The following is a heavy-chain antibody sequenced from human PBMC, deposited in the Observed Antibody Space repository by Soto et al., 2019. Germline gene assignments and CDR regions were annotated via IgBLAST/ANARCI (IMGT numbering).Heavy chain of an antibody. Sequence: QITLKESGPTLVKPTQTLTLTCTFSGFSLSTSGVGVGWIRQPPGKALEWLALIYWDDDKRYSPSLKSRLTITKDTSKNQVVLTMTNMDPVDTATYYCAHSLHLLRFLVGGVGVANWFDPWGQGTLVTVSS. J-gene: IGHJ5*02. CDR1: GFSLSTSGVG. D-gene: IGHD3-3*01. CDR2: IYWDDDK. CDR3: AHSLHLLRFLVGGVGVANWFDP. V-gene: IGHV2-5*02.